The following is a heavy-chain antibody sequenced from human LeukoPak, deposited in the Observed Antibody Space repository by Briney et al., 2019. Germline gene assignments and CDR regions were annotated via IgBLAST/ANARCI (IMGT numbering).Heavy chain of an antibody. V-gene: IGHV3-53*04. Sequence: HPGGSLRLSCAASGFTVSSNYMSWVRQAPGKGLEWVSVIYSGGSTYYADSVKGRFTISRHNSKNTLYLQMNSLRAEDTAVYYCARRPDCTSTSCYIDWFDPWGQGTLVTVSS. CDR2: IYSGGST. CDR3: ARRPDCTSTSCYIDWFDP. J-gene: IGHJ5*02. D-gene: IGHD2-2*02. CDR1: GFTVSSNY.